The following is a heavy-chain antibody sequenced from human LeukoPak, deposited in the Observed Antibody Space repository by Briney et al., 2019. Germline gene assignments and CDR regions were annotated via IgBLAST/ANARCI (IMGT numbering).Heavy chain of an antibody. CDR3: AREFRGMIVVVKGGYFDY. Sequence: SETLPLTCTVSGYSISSGYYWGWIRQPPGKGLEWIGTIYHSGSTYYNPSLKSRITISVDTSKYQFSLKLSSVTAADTAVYYCAREFRGMIVVVKGGYFDYWGQGTLVTVSS. V-gene: IGHV4-38-2*02. CDR2: IYHSGST. J-gene: IGHJ4*02. D-gene: IGHD3-22*01. CDR1: GYSISSGYY.